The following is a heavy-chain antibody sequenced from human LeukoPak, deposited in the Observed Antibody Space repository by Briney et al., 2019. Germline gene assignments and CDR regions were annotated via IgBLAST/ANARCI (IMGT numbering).Heavy chain of an antibody. V-gene: IGHV4-31*03. D-gene: IGHD3-22*01. J-gene: IGHJ3*02. CDR1: GGSISSGGYY. CDR2: IYYSGST. Sequence: PSETLSLTCTVSGGSISSGGYYWSWIRQHPGKGLEWIGYIYYSGSTYYNPSLKSRVTISVDTSKNQFSLKLSSVTAVDTAVYYCARDYYDSSGYYYLGAFDIWGQGTMVTVSS. CDR3: ARDYYDSSGYYYLGAFDI.